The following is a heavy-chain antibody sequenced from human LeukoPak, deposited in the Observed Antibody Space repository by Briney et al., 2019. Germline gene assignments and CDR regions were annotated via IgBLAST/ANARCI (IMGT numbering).Heavy chain of an antibody. Sequence: SVKVSCKASGYTFTGYYIHWVRQAPGQGLEWMGRIIPILGIANYAQKFQGRVTITADKSTSTAYMELSSLRSEDTAVYYCAREGYDSSGYWTPHYYGMDVWGQGTTVTVSS. CDR3: AREGYDSSGYWTPHYYGMDV. CDR1: GYTFTGYY. V-gene: IGHV1-69*04. CDR2: IIPILGIA. D-gene: IGHD3-22*01. J-gene: IGHJ6*02.